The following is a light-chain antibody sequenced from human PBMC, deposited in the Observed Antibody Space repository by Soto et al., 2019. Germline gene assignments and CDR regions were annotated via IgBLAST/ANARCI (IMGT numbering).Light chain of an antibody. Sequence: EVVSTQSPGTLSLSPGERATLSCRASQSVAANYLAWYQQKRGQAPRLLIYGASSRATGIPDRFSGSGSGTDFILTISRLEPEDFSVYYCHQYGTAPLTFGPGTKVDIK. CDR3: HQYGTAPLT. V-gene: IGKV3-20*01. CDR1: QSVAANY. CDR2: GAS. J-gene: IGKJ3*01.